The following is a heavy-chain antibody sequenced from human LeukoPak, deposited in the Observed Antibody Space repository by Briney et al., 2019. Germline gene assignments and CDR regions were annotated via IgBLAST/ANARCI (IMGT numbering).Heavy chain of an antibody. V-gene: IGHV3-21*01. CDR2: ISSSSSYI. J-gene: IGHJ4*02. Sequence: PGGSLRLSCAASGFTFSSYSMNWVRQAPGKGLEWVSSISSSSSYIYYADSVKGRFTISRDNAKNSLYLQMNSLRAEDTAVYYFARDHDYGDYLFDYWGQGTLVTVSS. D-gene: IGHD4-17*01. CDR1: GFTFSSYS. CDR3: ARDHDYGDYLFDY.